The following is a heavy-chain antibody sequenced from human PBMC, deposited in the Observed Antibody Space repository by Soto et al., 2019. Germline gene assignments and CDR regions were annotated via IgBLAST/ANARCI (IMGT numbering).Heavy chain of an antibody. Sequence: SETLSLTCTVSGGSISSYYWSWIRQPPGKGLEWIGYIYYSGSTNYNPSLKSRVTISVDTSKNQFSLKLSSVTAADTAVYYCARSRWFGKFPQFDYWGQGTLVTVS. CDR1: GGSISSYY. D-gene: IGHD3-10*01. CDR2: IYYSGST. J-gene: IGHJ4*02. CDR3: ARSRWFGKFPQFDY. V-gene: IGHV4-59*01.